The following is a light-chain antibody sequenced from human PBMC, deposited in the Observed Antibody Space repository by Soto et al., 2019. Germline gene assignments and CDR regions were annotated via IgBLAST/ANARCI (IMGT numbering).Light chain of an antibody. Sequence: QSALTQPRSVSGSPGQSVTISCTGTYSDIGSYNDVSWYQHHPAKAPRLMIFDVSQRPSGVPDRFSGSKSGNTASLAIGGLQSDDEADYYCAVWDGSLNGWVFGGGTKLTVL. CDR3: AVWDGSLNGWV. V-gene: IGLV2-11*01. CDR1: YSDIGSYND. CDR2: DVS. J-gene: IGLJ3*02.